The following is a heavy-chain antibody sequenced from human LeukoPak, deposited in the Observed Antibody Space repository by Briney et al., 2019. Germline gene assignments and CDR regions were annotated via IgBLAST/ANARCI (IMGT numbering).Heavy chain of an antibody. CDR3: ARGRDPVGGYYYYGMDV. J-gene: IGHJ6*02. Sequence: GASVKVSCKASGYTFTSYDINWVRQATGQGLEWMGWTNPNSGNTGYAQKFQGRVTMTRNTSISTAYMELSSLRSEDTAVYYCARGRDPVGGYYYYGMDVWGQGTTVTVSS. CDR2: TNPNSGNT. D-gene: IGHD4-23*01. V-gene: IGHV1-8*01. CDR1: GYTFTSYD.